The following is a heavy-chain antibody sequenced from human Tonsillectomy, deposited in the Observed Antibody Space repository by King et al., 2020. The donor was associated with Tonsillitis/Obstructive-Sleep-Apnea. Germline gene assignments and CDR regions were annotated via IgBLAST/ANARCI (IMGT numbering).Heavy chain of an antibody. V-gene: IGHV4-59*01. CDR3: ARENKGIEWFGELFGVRYYYYYMDV. J-gene: IGHJ6*03. CDR2: IYYSGST. D-gene: IGHD3-10*01. CDR1: GGSISSYY. Sequence: QLQESGPGLVKPSETLSLTCTVSGGSISSYYWSWIRQPPGKGLEWIGYIYYSGSTNYNPSLKSRVTISVDTSKNQFSLKLSSVTAADTAVYCCARENKGIEWFGELFGVRYYYYYMDVWGKGTTVTVSS.